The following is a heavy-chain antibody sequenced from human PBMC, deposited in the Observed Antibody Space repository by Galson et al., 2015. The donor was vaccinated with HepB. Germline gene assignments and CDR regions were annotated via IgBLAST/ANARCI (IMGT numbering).Heavy chain of an antibody. Sequence: SVKVSCKASGGTFSSYTISWVRQAPGQGLGWMGRIIPILGIANYAQKFQGRVTITADKSTSTAYMELSSLRSEDTAVYYCARGLNYGSGSYEDSFDYWGQGTLVTVSS. J-gene: IGHJ4*02. D-gene: IGHD3-10*01. CDR3: ARGLNYGSGSYEDSFDY. V-gene: IGHV1-69*02. CDR1: GGTFSSYT. CDR2: IIPILGIA.